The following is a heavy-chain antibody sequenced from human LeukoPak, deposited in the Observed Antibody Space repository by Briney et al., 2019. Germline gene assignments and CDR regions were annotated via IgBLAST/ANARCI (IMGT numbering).Heavy chain of an antibody. D-gene: IGHD3-22*01. CDR1: GYTFSDYG. V-gene: IGHV3-30*18. J-gene: IGHJ4*02. CDR2: ISYSGVVK. CDR3: AKEDSSGCLDY. Sequence: GGSLRLSCTASGYTFSDYGMHWVRQAPGKGLEWLSVISYSGVVKFYADSVKGRFTISRDNSKNTLYLQMNNLRAEDTAVYYCAKEDSSGCLDYWGQGTLVTVSS.